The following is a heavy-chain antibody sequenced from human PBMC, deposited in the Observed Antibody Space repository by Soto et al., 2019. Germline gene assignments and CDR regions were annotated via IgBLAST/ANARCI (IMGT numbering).Heavy chain of an antibody. J-gene: IGHJ4*02. D-gene: IGHD4-17*01. CDR3: ARGPSRNDYGDYGFDY. V-gene: IGHV4-34*01. Sequence: SETLSLTCAVYGGSFSGYYWSWIRQPPGKGLEWIGEINHSGSTNYNPSLKSRVTISVDTSKNQFSLKLSSVTAADTAVYYCARGPSRNDYGDYGFDYWGQGTLVTVSS. CDR1: GGSFSGYY. CDR2: INHSGST.